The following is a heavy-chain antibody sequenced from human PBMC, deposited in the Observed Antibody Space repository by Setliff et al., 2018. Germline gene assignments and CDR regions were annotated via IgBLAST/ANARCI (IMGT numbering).Heavy chain of an antibody. CDR2: IYYTGST. V-gene: IGHV4-59*04. J-gene: IGHJ5*02. Sequence: SETLSLTCTVSGGSISSYYWSWIRQPPGKGLEWVGHIYYTGSTSYNPSLESRITMSVDTSNNRFSLKLTSVTAADTAVYYCARHPTGFPNWFDVWGQGTLVTVSS. D-gene: IGHD3-9*01. CDR3: ARHPTGFPNWFDV. CDR1: GGSISSYY.